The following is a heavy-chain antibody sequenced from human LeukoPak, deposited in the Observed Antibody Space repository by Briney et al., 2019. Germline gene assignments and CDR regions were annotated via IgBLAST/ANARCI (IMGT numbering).Heavy chain of an antibody. D-gene: IGHD3-16*01. J-gene: IGHJ3*02. V-gene: IGHV3-53*01. CDR3: AKSIRGLPGAFDI. CDR1: GFTVSGDY. Sequence: PGGSLRLSCAVSGFTVSGDYMSWVRQAPGKGLEWVSVMYSGGATYYADSVKGRFTISRDNSKNTLYLQMNSLRAEDTAVYYCAKSIRGLPGAFDIWGQGTMVTVTT. CDR2: MYSGGAT.